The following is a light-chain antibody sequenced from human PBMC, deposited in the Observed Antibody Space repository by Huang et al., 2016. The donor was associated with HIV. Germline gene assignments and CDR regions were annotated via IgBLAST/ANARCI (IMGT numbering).Light chain of an antibody. CDR1: QGIGNS. J-gene: IGKJ1*01. Sequence: DIQMTQSPSSLSASVGDTVTITCRASQGIGNSLAWYQQKPEKAPRLLLYATSTLESGGPSRFSGSGSGTHYTLTNNTLQPEDIASYYCQQYHSLPWTFGQGTKVEIK. CDR3: QQYHSLPWT. CDR2: ATS. V-gene: IGKV1-NL1*01.